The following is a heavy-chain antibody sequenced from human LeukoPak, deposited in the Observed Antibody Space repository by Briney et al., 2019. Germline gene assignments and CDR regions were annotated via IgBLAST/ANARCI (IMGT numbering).Heavy chain of an antibody. CDR1: GFTFSDYA. Sequence: GGSLRLSCAASGFTFSDYAMNWVRQVPGKGLEWVSVIYSGGSTYYADSVKGRFTISRDNSKNTLYLQMNSLRAEDTAVYYCAKNDILTGYYSTFDYWGQGTLVTVSS. CDR2: IYSGGST. J-gene: IGHJ4*02. V-gene: IGHV3-66*01. D-gene: IGHD3-9*01. CDR3: AKNDILTGYYSTFDY.